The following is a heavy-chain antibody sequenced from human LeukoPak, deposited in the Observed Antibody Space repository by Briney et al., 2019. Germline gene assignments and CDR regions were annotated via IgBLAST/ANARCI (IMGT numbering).Heavy chain of an antibody. CDR2: INWHGTT. D-gene: IGHD3-22*01. CDR3: VKDLTYESSGSVFDF. V-gene: IGHV3-43*01. CDR1: GFTFDDYT. Sequence: PGWSLRLSCAASGFTFDDYTMHWVRQAPGKTLEWVSLINWHGTTYYADSVQGRFTISRDNSKNSLYLQMDTLRTEDTAFYCCVKDLTYESSGSVFDFWGQGTLVTVSS. J-gene: IGHJ4*02.